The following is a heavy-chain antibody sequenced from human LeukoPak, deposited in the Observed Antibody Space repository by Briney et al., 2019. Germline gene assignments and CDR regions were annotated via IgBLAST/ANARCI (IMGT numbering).Heavy chain of an antibody. CDR1: GGSISNSNNNY. CDR2: INQSGRT. CDR3: ASDYYFDY. V-gene: IGHV4-39*07. J-gene: IGHJ4*02. Sequence: SETLSLTCTVSGGSISNSNNNYWGWIRQPPGKGLEWIGEINQSGRTNYSPSLKSRVTISVYTSKKQFSLKLSSVTAADTAVYYCASDYYFDYWGQGTLVTVSS.